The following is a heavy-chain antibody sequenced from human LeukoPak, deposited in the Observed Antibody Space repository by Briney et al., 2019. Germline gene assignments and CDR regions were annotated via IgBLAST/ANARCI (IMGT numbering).Heavy chain of an antibody. J-gene: IGHJ6*02. CDR1: GFTFDRHT. CDR2: IGWDGTNI. CDR3: TKAMEWGLDV. Sequence: GGSLRLSCAASGFTFDRHTMHWVRQPPGKGPEWVSLIGWDGTNIDYADSVKGRFTISRDNSKNFVYLQMHSLRTEDTALYYCTKAMEWGLDVWGQGTTVIVSS. D-gene: IGHD3-3*01. V-gene: IGHV3-43*01.